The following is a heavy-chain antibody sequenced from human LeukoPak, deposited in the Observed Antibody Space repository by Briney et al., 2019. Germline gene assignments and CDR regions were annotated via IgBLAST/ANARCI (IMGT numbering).Heavy chain of an antibody. J-gene: IGHJ4*02. CDR2: IRYDGSNK. V-gene: IGHV3-30*02. D-gene: IGHD6-6*01. CDR3: AVSIAARRPFDY. Sequence: GSLRLSCSASGFPFSSYGMHRVRQAPGKGLGWVAFIRYDGSNKYYADSVKGRFTISRDNSKNTLYLQMNSLRAEDTAVYYCAVSIAARRPFDYWGQGTLVTVSS. CDR1: GFPFSSYG.